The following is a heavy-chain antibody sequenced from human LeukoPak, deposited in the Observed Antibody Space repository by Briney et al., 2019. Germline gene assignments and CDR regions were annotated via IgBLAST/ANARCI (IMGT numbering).Heavy chain of an antibody. CDR2: INHSGST. CDR3: AREGYYYDSSGSTSLAFDI. V-gene: IGHV4-34*01. CDR1: GGSFSGYY. J-gene: IGHJ3*02. Sequence: KSSETLSLTCAVYGGSFSGYYWSWIRQPPGKGLEWIGEINHSGSTNYNPSLKSRVTISVGTSKNQFSLKLSSVTAADTAVYYCAREGYYYDSSGSTSLAFDIWGQGTMVTVSS. D-gene: IGHD3-22*01.